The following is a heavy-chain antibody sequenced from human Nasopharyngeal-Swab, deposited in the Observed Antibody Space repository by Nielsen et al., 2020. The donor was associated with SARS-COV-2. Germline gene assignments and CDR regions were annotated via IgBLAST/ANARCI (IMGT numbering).Heavy chain of an antibody. CDR1: GFTFSDSY. J-gene: IGHJ4*02. Sequence: GESLKISCAASGFTFSDSYMSWIRQAPGKGLEWVSYISSSGTTIYYADSVKGRFTISRDNAKNSLFLQMNSLRAEDTAVYYCARDGDYGDYLFDYWGQGTLVTVSS. CDR2: ISSSGTTI. V-gene: IGHV3-11*01. CDR3: ARDGDYGDYLFDY. D-gene: IGHD4-17*01.